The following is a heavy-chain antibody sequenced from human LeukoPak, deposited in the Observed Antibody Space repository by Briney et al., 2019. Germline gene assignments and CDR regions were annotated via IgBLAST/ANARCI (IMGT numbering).Heavy chain of an antibody. D-gene: IGHD6-13*01. CDR3: ARGKAYSSSWYSKAYFDY. V-gene: IGHV4-34*01. CDR1: GGSFSGYY. J-gene: IGHJ4*02. CDR2: INHSGST. Sequence: SETLSLTCAVYGGSFSGYYWSWIRQPPGKGLEWIGEINHSGSTNYNLSLKSRVTISVDTSKNQFSLKLSSVTAADTAVYYCARGKAYSSSWYSKAYFDYWGQGTLVTVSS.